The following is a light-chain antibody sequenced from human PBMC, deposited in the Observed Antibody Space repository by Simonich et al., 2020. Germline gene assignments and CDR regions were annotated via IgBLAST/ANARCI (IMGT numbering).Light chain of an antibody. CDR2: LGF. Sequence: DIVMTQSPLSLPVTPGEPASISCRSSQSLLHSNGYNSLDWYLQKPGQSPQLLIYLGFYRAAGGPDRFSGSGSGTDFTRKISRVEAEDVGVYYCMQALQTPWTFGQGTKVEIK. V-gene: IGKV2-28*01. J-gene: IGKJ1*01. CDR3: MQALQTPWT. CDR1: QSLLHSNGYNS.